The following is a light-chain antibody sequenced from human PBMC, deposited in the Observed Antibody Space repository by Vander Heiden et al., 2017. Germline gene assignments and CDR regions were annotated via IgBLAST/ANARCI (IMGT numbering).Light chain of an antibody. Sequence: DIMMTHSPYSLAVSVGGGTTINCKSSQTVLYSSNNKNYLAWYQQKPGQPPRLLIYWASTRDSGVPARFSGSGSGTDFTLTISSLQAEDFAVYYCQQYYNSPPCTFGPGTKVEIK. V-gene: IGKV4-1*01. CDR1: QTVLYSSNNKNY. CDR2: WAS. CDR3: QQYYNSPPCT. J-gene: IGKJ1*01.